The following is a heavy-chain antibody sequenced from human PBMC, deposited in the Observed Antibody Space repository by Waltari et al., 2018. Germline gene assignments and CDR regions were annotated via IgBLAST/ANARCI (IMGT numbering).Heavy chain of an antibody. J-gene: IGHJ3*02. CDR2: INPNSGGT. V-gene: IGHV1-2*06. Sequence: QVQLVQSGAEVKKPGASVKVSCQASGSTFTGYYLHWVRQAPGQGLEWMGRINPNSGGTNYAQKFQGRVTMTRDTSISTAYMELSRLRSDDTAVYYCARERDGYNPSYYDAFDIWGQGTMVTVSS. CDR3: ARERDGYNPSYYDAFDI. D-gene: IGHD5-12*01. CDR1: GSTFTGYY.